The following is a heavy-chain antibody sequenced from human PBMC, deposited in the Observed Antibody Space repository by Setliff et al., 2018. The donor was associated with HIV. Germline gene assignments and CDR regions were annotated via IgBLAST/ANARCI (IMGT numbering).Heavy chain of an antibody. J-gene: IGHJ3*02. D-gene: IGHD4-17*01. CDR2: ISAYNGNT. V-gene: IGHV1-18*04. Sequence: GASVKVSCKASGYTFTGYYMHWVRQAPGQRLEWMGWISAYNGNTNYAQKLQGRVTMTTDTSTNTAYMELRSLRSDDTAVYYCARGYGAFDIWGQGTMVTVSS. CDR3: ARGYGAFDI. CDR1: GYTFTGYY.